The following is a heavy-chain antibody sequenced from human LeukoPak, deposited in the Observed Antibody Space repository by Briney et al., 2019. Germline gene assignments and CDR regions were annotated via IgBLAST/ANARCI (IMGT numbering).Heavy chain of an antibody. J-gene: IGHJ4*02. Sequence: GRSLRLSCAASGFTFSSYGMHWVRQAPGKGLEWVAVISYDGSNKYYADSVKGRFTASKDNSKGTLYLQMNSLRAEDTAIYYCAKDLCSDASCSSRGIDYWGQGTLVTVSS. CDR1: GFTFSSYG. D-gene: IGHD2-15*01. CDR3: AKDLCSDASCSSRGIDY. V-gene: IGHV3-30*18. CDR2: ISYDGSNK.